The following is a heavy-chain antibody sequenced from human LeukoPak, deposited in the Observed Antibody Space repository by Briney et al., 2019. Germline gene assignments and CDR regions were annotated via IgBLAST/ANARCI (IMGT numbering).Heavy chain of an antibody. D-gene: IGHD5-18*01. CDR2: ISWNSGNT. J-gene: IGHJ6*02. V-gene: IGHV3-9*01. Sequence: QTGGSLRLSCAASGFTFSSYSMNWVRQAPGKGPEWVSGISWNSGNTHYADSVKGRFTISRDNAKNSLYLQMDSLRPEDTALYYCAKDNSYGYFSYHMDVWGQGTTVIVSS. CDR1: GFTFSSYS. CDR3: AKDNSYGYFSYHMDV.